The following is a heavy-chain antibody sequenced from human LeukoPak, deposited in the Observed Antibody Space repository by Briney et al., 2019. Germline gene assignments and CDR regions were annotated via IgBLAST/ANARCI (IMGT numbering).Heavy chain of an antibody. V-gene: IGHV3-7*01. J-gene: IGHJ4*02. CDR3: ARENSHQLPYTLDY. D-gene: IGHD2-2*01. Sequence: PGGSLRLSCAGSGFTFSSYWMTWVRQAPGKGLEWVANIKQGGSEKYSVDSVKGRFTISRDNAKNSLYLQMNSLRPEDTAVYYCARENSHQLPYTLDYWGQGTLVTVSS. CDR2: IKQGGSEK. CDR1: GFTFSSYW.